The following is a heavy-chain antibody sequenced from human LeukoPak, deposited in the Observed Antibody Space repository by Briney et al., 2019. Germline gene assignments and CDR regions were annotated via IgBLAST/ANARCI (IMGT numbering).Heavy chain of an antibody. CDR1: GFAVNGDN. CDR2: IYSDYDDGHT. J-gene: IGHJ4*02. D-gene: IGHD3-3*01. V-gene: IGHV3-66*02. Sequence: GGSLRLSCAASGFAVNGDNMSWVRQAPGKRLEWVSVIYSDYDDGHTNYADSVRGRFTISRDNSQNMVYLQMNSLRVEDTAVYYCSKRSGGYYDHWGQGTLVTVSS. CDR3: SKRSGGYYDH.